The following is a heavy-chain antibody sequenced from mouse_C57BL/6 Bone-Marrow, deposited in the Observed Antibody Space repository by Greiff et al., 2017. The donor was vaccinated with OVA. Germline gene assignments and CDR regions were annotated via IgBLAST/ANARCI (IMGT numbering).Heavy chain of an antibody. D-gene: IGHD3-2*02. CDR2: INPNNGGT. Sequence: EVQLQQSGPELVKPGASVKISCKASGYTFTDYYMNWVKQSHGKSLEWIGDINPNNGGTSYNQKFKGKATLTVDKSSSTAYMELRSLTSEDSAVYYSARYRQLRLSDYWGQGTTLTVSS. CDR3: ARYRQLRLSDY. J-gene: IGHJ2*01. CDR1: GYTFTDYY. V-gene: IGHV1-26*01.